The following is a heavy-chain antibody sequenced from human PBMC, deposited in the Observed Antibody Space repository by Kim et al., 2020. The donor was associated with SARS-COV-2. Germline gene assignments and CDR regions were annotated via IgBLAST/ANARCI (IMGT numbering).Heavy chain of an antibody. J-gene: IGHJ4*02. CDR3: ARGRIAVAGTGGGNFDY. D-gene: IGHD6-19*01. V-gene: IGHV4-34*01. Sequence: LKSRVTISVDTSKNQFSLKLSSVTAADTAVYYCARGRIAVAGTGGGNFDYWGQGTLVTVSS.